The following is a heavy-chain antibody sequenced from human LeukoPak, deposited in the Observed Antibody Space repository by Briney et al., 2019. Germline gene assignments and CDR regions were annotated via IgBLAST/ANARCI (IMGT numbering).Heavy chain of an antibody. V-gene: IGHV4-39*07. CDR1: GGSVSSGSYY. J-gene: IGHJ4*02. Sequence: SETLSLTCTVSGGSVSSGSYYWSWIRQPPGKGLEWIGAINHSGSTNYNPSLKSRVTISVDTSKNQFSLKLSSVTAADTAVYYCARGRGSYLLDYWGQGTLVTVSS. CDR2: INHSGST. CDR3: ARGRGSYLLDY. D-gene: IGHD1-26*01.